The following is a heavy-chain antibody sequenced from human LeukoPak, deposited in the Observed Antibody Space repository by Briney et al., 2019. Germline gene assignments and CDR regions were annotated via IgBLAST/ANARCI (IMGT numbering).Heavy chain of an antibody. CDR1: AFSLNAYN. CDR2: ISSSSSYI. J-gene: IGHJ6*03. D-gene: IGHD6-6*01. V-gene: IGHV3-21*01. CDR3: ARGIAALAYYYYYMDV. Sequence: GGSLRLSCAASAFSLNAYNMNWVRQAPGKGLEWVSSISSSSSYIYYADSVKGRFTISRDNAKNSLYLQMNSLRAEDTAVYYCARGIAALAYYYYYMDVWGKGTTVTVSS.